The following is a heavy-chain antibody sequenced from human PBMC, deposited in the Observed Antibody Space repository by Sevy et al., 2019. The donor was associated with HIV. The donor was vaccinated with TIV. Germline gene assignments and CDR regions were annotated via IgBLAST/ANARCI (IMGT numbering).Heavy chain of an antibody. CDR3: AKVSCSGGSCYYGPFDY. CDR1: GFTFSSYG. J-gene: IGHJ4*02. Sequence: GGSLRLSCAASGFTFSSYGMHWVRQAPGKGLEWVAFIRYDGSNKYYADSVKSRFTISRDNSKNTLYLQMNSLRAEDTAVYYCAKVSCSGGSCYYGPFDYWGQGTLVTVSS. CDR2: IRYDGSNK. V-gene: IGHV3-30*02. D-gene: IGHD2-15*01.